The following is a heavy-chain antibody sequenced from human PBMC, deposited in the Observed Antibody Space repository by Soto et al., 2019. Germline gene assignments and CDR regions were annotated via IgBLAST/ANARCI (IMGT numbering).Heavy chain of an antibody. J-gene: IGHJ2*01. D-gene: IGHD6-19*01. CDR1: GGTFSSNA. Sequence: QVQLVQSGAEVKKPGSSVKVSCKASGGTFSSNAISWVRQAPGQGLEWMGGIIPIFGTGNYAQKFRGRVTITXAEXTXKAYMELRSLRFEDTAVYYCAQTLGLAVSGPGRFDLWGRGTLVTVSS. CDR2: IIPIFGTG. CDR3: AQTLGLAVSGPGRFDL. V-gene: IGHV1-69*05.